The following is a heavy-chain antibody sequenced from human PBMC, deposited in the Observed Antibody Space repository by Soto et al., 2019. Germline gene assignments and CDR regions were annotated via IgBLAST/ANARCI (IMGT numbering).Heavy chain of an antibody. CDR2: IYYSGST. CDR3: ARDTHQPADILTGYRYYYYYGMDV. Sequence: QVQLQESGPGLVKPSQTLSLTCTVSGGSISSGGYYWSWIRQHPGKGLEWIGYIYYSGSTYYNPSLKSRVTISVDTSKNQSSLKMSSVTAGDTGVYYCARDTHQPADILTGYRYYYYYGMDVWGQGTTVTVPS. D-gene: IGHD3-9*01. CDR1: GGSISSGGYY. J-gene: IGHJ6*02. V-gene: IGHV4-31*03.